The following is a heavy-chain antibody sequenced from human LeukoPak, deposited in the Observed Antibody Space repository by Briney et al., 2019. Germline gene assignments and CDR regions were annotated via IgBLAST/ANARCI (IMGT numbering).Heavy chain of an antibody. J-gene: IGHJ4*02. CDR2: ITGDGTTT. CDR3: AKMQGYFDY. V-gene: IGHV3-23*01. Sequence: GRSLSLSCEASGLTFSSYGMSWVRQAPGKGLQWVSAITGDGTTTYYADSVKGRFTISRDNSKNMLYLQMSSLRAEDTAVYYCAKMQGYFDYWGQGTLVPVSS. CDR1: GLTFSSYG.